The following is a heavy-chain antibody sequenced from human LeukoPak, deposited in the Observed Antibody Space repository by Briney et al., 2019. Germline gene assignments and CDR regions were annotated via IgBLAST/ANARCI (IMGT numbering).Heavy chain of an antibody. CDR3: ARGAAPDSYNWYDP. CDR1: GDSISSSDYY. J-gene: IGHJ5*02. Sequence: QTLSLTCTVSGDSISSSDYYWSRIRQPPGKGLEWIGYIYYSGSTYYNPSLKSRVTISVDTSKNQFSLKLSSVTAADTAVYYCARGAAPDSYNWYDPWGPGSLGSVSS. CDR2: IYYSGST. D-gene: IGHD6-25*01. V-gene: IGHV4-30-4*01.